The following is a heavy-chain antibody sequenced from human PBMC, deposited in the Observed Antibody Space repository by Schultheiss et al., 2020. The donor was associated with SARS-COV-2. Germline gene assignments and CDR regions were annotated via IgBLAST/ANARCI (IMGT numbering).Heavy chain of an antibody. J-gene: IGHJ4*02. CDR2: INHSGST. CDR3: ARKDGGQILN. D-gene: IGHD4-23*01. V-gene: IGHV4-34*01. CDR1: GGSFSGYY. Sequence: SETLSLTCAVYGGSFSGYYWSWIRQPPGKGLEWIGEINHSGSTNYNPSLKSRVTMSVDTSKNQFSLKLSSVTAADTAVYYCARKDGGQILNWGQGTLVTVSS.